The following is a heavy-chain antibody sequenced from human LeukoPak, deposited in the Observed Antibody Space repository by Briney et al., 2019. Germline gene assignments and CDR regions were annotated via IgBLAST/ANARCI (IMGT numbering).Heavy chain of an antibody. CDR3: ASSTDDYVWGRIDY. V-gene: IGHV4-38-2*02. CDR1: GYSISSGYY. D-gene: IGHD3-16*01. J-gene: IGHJ4*02. CDR2: IYHSGST. Sequence: SETLSLTCTVSGYSISSGYYWGWIRQPPGKGLEWIGSIYHSGSTYYNPSLKSRVTISVDTSKNQSSLKLSSVTAADTAVYYCASSTDDYVWGRIDYWGQGTLVTVSS.